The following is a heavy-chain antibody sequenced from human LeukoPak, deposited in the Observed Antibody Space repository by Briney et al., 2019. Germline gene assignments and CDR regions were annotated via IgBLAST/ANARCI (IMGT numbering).Heavy chain of an antibody. D-gene: IGHD3-10*02. CDR2: ISGSGGST. V-gene: IGHV3-23*01. Sequence: GGSLRLSCAASGFTFSSYAMSWVRQAPGKGLEWVSAISGSGGSTYYADSVKGRFTISRDNSKNTLYLQMNSLRAEDMAVYYCAKNVRDQGLYYYYGMDVWGQGTTVTVSS. CDR1: GFTFSSYA. CDR3: AKNVRDQGLYYYYGMDV. J-gene: IGHJ6*02.